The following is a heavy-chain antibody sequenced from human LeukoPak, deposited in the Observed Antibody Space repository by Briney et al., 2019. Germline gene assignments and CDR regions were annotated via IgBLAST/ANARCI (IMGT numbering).Heavy chain of an antibody. CDR1: GGSISSGSYY. Sequence: SETLSLTCTVSGGSISSGSYYWSWIRQPAGKGLEWIGRIYTSGSTNYNPSLKSRVTISVDTSKNQFSLKLSSVTAADTAVYYCARGLSVHYYDSSGCYLWGRGTLVTVSS. J-gene: IGHJ2*01. CDR2: IYTSGST. D-gene: IGHD3-22*01. CDR3: ARGLSVHYYDSSGCYL. V-gene: IGHV4-61*02.